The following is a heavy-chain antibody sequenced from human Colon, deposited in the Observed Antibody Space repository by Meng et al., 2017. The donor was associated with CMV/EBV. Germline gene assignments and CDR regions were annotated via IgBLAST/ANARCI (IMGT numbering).Heavy chain of an antibody. D-gene: IGHD3-16*01. CDR3: AKGQAYDYWSSYVDF. V-gene: IGHV3-23*01. Sequence: GGPLRLSCAASGFPFSGYAMAWVRQAPGKGLEWVSAISGSGDSIYYADPVKGRFTISRDKSKKKLYLQLSSLRAEDTAVYYCAKGQAYDYWSSYVDFWGQGTLVTVSS. CDR2: ISGSGDSI. J-gene: IGHJ4*02. CDR1: GFPFSGYA.